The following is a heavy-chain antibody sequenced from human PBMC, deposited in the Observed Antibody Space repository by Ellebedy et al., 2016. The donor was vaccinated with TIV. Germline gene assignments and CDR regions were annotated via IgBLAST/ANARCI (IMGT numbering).Heavy chain of an antibody. D-gene: IGHD1-1*01. Sequence: AASVKVSCKVSGYTLTELSMHWVRQAPGKGLEWMGGFDPEDGETIYEQKFQGRVTMTEDTSTATAYMELSSLRSEDTAVYYCATDMGPELWKRRYIKGDTFDYWGQGTLVTVSS. V-gene: IGHV1-24*01. CDR3: ATDMGPELWKRRYIKGDTFDY. CDR1: GYTLTELS. CDR2: FDPEDGET. J-gene: IGHJ4*02.